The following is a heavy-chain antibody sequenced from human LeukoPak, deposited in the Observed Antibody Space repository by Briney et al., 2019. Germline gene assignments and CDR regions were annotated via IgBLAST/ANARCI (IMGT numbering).Heavy chain of an antibody. CDR2: ISSSGSTI. CDR3: ARDGYSSSWYLIDY. D-gene: IGHD6-13*01. V-gene: IGHV3-11*01. CDR1: GFTFSAYY. Sequence: PGGSLRFSGAASGFTFSAYYVSWIRQAPGKGLKWVSYISSSGSTIYYADSVKGRFTISRDNAKNSLYLPMNSLRAEDTAVYYCARDGYSSSWYLIDYWGQGTLVTVSS. J-gene: IGHJ4*02.